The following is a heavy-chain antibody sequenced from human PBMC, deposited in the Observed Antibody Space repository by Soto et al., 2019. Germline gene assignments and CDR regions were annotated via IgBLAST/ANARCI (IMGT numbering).Heavy chain of an antibody. CDR1: GFSLSTSGVG. D-gene: IGHD6-6*01. J-gene: IGHJ3*02. CDR2: IYWDDDK. Sequence: SGPTLVNPTQTLTLTCTFSGFSLSTSGVGVGWIRQPPGKALEWLALIYWDDDKRYSPSLKSRLTITKDTSKNQVVLTMTNMDPVDTATYYCAHRRSGTEYSSSWAAFDIWGQGTMVTVSS. V-gene: IGHV2-5*02. CDR3: AHRRSGTEYSSSWAAFDI.